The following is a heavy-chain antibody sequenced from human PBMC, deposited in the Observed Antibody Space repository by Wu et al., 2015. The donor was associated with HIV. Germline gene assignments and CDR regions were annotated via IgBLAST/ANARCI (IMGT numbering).Heavy chain of an antibody. CDR1: GYTFATYG. V-gene: IGHV1-18*01. J-gene: IGHJ4*02. CDR2: ISGYSGNT. Sequence: QVQLVQSGVEMKKPGASVKVSCKASGYTFATYGVSWVRQAPGQGLEWMGWISGYSGNTNYAQNFQGRVTMTTDTSTNIVFMELRSLRSDDTAVYYCASDCDNGGCYHVYWGQGTLVTVSS. D-gene: IGHD2-15*01. CDR3: ASDCDNGGCYHVY.